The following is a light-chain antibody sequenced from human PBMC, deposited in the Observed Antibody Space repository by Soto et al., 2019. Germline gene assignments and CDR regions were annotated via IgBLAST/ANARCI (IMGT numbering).Light chain of an antibody. J-gene: IGKJ2*01. CDR3: QQYDIIPYN. CDR1: QTINSW. CDR2: KAS. Sequence: DIQMTQSPSTLSASVRDRVTITCRASQTINSWLAWYQQRPGKAPRLLIYKASTLESGVPSRFSGSGSGTEFTLTISTLQPDDFATYYCQQYDIIPYNFGQGTKLDIK. V-gene: IGKV1-5*03.